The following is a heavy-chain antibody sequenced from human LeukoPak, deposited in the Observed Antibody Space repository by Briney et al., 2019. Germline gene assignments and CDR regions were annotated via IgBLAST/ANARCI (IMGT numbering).Heavy chain of an antibody. J-gene: IGHJ4*02. Sequence: PSETLSLTCTVSGGSISSSTYYWGWIRQPPGKGLEWIGSFYYTGSTYYSPSLKGRVTISVDTSKNQFSLKLSSVTAADTAVYYCARHLLPYGDWRSPLDYWGQGALVTVSS. V-gene: IGHV4-39*01. D-gene: IGHD4-17*01. CDR1: GGSISSSTYY. CDR2: FYYTGST. CDR3: ARHLLPYGDWRSPLDY.